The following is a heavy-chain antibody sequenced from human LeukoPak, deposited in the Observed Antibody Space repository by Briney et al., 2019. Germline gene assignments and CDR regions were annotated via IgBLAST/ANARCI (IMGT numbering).Heavy chain of an antibody. Sequence: GGSLRLSCAASGFTFSSYWMHWVRQAPGKGLVWVSRINSDGSSTGYADSVKGRFTISRDNAKNTLYLQMNSLRADDTAVYYCAKAHTLCSSISCYFDYWGQGTRVTVSS. D-gene: IGHD2-2*01. J-gene: IGHJ4*02. CDR2: INSDGSST. CDR3: AKAHTLCSSISCYFDY. CDR1: GFTFSSYW. V-gene: IGHV3-74*01.